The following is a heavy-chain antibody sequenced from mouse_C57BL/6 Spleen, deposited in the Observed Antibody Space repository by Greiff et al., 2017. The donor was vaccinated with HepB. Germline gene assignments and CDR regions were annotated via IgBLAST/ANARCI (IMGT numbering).Heavy chain of an antibody. CDR2: INPSTGGT. D-gene: IGHD2-5*01. V-gene: IGHV1-42*01. Sequence: EVQLVESGPELVKPGASVKISCKASGYSFTGYYMNWVKQSPEKSLEWIGEINPSTGGTTYNQKFKAKATLTVDKSSSTAYMQLKSLTSEDSAVYYCARAYYSNYPSAMDYWGQGTSVTVSS. CDR3: ARAYYSNYPSAMDY. CDR1: GYSFTGYY. J-gene: IGHJ4*01.